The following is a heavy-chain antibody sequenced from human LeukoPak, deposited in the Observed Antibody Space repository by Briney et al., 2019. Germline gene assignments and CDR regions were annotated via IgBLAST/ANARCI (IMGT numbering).Heavy chain of an antibody. CDR2: IKKEDGSET. V-gene: IGHV3-7*01. CDR1: GFSFSTYW. J-gene: IGHJ4*02. D-gene: IGHD3-10*02. Sequence: PGGSLRLSCVASGFSFSTYWMSWVRQAPGKGLEWVATIKKEDGSETYYVDSVRGRFTISRDNAYNSLYLQMNSLRAEDSAVYYCAREGRFFVVPSIGGQGTLVTVSS. CDR3: AREGRFFVVPSI.